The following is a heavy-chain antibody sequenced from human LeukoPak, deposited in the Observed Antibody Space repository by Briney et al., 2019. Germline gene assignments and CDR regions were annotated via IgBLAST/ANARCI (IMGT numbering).Heavy chain of an antibody. CDR1: GYTFTGYY. D-gene: IGHD4-23*01. CDR3: ARVAGNAGLGAFDI. CDR2: INPNSGGT. V-gene: IGHV1-2*02. Sequence: ASVKVSCKASGYTFTGYYMHWVRQATGQGLEWMGWINPNSGGTNYAQKFQGRVTMTRDTSISTAYMELSRLRSDDTAVYYCARVAGNAGLGAFDIWGQGTMVTVSS. J-gene: IGHJ3*02.